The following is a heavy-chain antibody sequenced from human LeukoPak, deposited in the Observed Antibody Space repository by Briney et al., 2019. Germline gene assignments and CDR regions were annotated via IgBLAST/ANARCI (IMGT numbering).Heavy chain of an antibody. V-gene: IGHV4-34*01. D-gene: IGHD6-19*01. CDR2: INHGGST. J-gene: IGHJ4*02. Sequence: SETPSLTCAVYGGSFRGYYWSWIRQPPGKGLEWIGEINHGGSTNYNPSLKSRVTISVDTSKNQFSLKLSSVTAADTAVYYCARGNSIAVAGNYWGQGTLVTVSS. CDR3: ARGNSIAVAGNY. CDR1: GGSFRGYY.